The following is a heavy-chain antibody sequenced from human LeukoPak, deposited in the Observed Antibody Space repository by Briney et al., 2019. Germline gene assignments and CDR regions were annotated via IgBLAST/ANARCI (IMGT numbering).Heavy chain of an antibody. J-gene: IGHJ4*02. D-gene: IGHD6-19*01. CDR2: IASSGTTI. V-gene: IGHV3-48*03. CDR3: ALLAVASDFDY. Sequence: GGSLRLSCAVSGFPFSVYEMNWVRQAPGKGLGWVSNIASSGTTIYYADSVKGRFSISRDNAMSSLYLQMNSLRVEDTAVYYCALLAVASDFDYWGQGALVTVSS. CDR1: GFPFSVYE.